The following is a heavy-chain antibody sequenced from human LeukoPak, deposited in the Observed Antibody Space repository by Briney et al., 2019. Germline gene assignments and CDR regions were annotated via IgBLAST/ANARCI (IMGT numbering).Heavy chain of an antibody. CDR1: GGSISSYY. CDR3: ARDRGRGYYGSGDYGMDV. D-gene: IGHD3-10*01. Sequence: SETLSLTCTVSGGSISSYYWSWIRQPLGKGLEWIGYIYYSGSANYNPSLKSRVTISVDTSKNQFSLKLSSVTAADTAVYYCARDRGRGYYGSGDYGMDVWGQGTTVTVSS. CDR2: IYYSGSA. J-gene: IGHJ6*02. V-gene: IGHV4-59*01.